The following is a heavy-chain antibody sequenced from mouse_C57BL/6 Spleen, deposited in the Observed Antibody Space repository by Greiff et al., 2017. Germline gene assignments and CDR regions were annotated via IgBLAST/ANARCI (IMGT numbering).Heavy chain of an antibody. D-gene: IGHD1-1*01. Sequence: QVQLQQSGSELRSPGSSVKLSCKDFDSEVFPIAYMSWVRQKPGHGFEWIGGILPRIGRTNYGEKFEDKATLDADTLSNTAYLELNSLISEDAAIYYCARMSSSYARDYWGQGTSVTVSS. V-gene: IGHV15-2*01. CDR2: ILPRIGRT. J-gene: IGHJ4*01. CDR1: DSEVFPIAY. CDR3: ARMSSSYARDY.